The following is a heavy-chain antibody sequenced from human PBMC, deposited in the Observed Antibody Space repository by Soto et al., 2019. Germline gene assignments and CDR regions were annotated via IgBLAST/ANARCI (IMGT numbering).Heavy chain of an antibody. CDR1: GVSISSYY. Sequence: SETLSLTCTVSGVSISSYYWSWIRQPPGKGLEWIGYIYYSGSTNYNPSLKSRVTISVDTSKNHFSLKLSSVTAADTAVYYCARSSPRVVSPWDYWGQGTLVTVSS. CDR2: IYYSGST. CDR3: ARSSPRVVSPWDY. V-gene: IGHV4-59*01. J-gene: IGHJ4*02. D-gene: IGHD3-3*01.